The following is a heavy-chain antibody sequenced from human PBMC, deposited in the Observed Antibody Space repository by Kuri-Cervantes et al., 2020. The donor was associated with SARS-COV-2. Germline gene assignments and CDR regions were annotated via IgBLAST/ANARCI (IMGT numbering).Heavy chain of an antibody. J-gene: IGHJ4*02. CDR1: GFSLTTSEVG. CDR2: IHWDDNK. CDR3: ARIHYFFDY. V-gene: IGHV2-5*05. D-gene: IGHD2-15*01. Sequence: SGPTLVKPTQTLTLTCTFSGFSLTTSEVGVGWIRQPPGKALERLALIHWDDNKYYGPSLKSRLTITKDTSKNQVVLTMTNMDPVDTATYFCARIHYFFDYWGQGTLVTVSS.